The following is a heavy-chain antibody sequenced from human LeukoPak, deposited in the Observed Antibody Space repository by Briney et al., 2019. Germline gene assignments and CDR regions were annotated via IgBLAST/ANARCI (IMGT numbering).Heavy chain of an antibody. CDR2: IIPILGIA. Sequence: SEKVSCKASGGTFSSYAISWVRQAPGQRLEWMGRIIPILGIANYAQKFQGRVTITADKSTSTAYMELSSLRSEDTAVYYCARAIPMYGMDVWGQGTTVTVSS. J-gene: IGHJ6*02. V-gene: IGHV1-69*04. CDR3: ARAIPMYGMDV. CDR1: GGTFSSYA.